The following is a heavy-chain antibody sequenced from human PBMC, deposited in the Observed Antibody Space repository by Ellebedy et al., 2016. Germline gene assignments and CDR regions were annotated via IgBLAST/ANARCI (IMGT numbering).Heavy chain of an antibody. CDR3: ARNPGDCYSCGY. D-gene: IGHD2-21*02. J-gene: IGHJ4*02. CDR2: FYSGGST. CDR1: GFTVGNNY. Sequence: GGSLRLXCAASGFTVGNNYMIWVRQAPGKGLEWVSLFYSGGSTYYADSVKGRFTISRDNSKNTLYLQMNSLRAEDTAVYYCARNPGDCYSCGYWGQGTLVTASS. V-gene: IGHV3-53*01.